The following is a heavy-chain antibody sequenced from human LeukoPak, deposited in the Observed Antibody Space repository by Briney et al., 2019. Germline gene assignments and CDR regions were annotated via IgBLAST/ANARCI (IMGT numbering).Heavy chain of an antibody. CDR1: GGSISSSSYY. D-gene: IGHD3-22*01. V-gene: IGHV4-39*07. CDR2: IYYSGST. Sequence: SETLSLTCTVSGGSISSSSYYWGWIRQPPGKGLEWIGRIYYSGSTYYNPSLKSRVTISVDTSKNQFSLKLSSVTAADTAVYYCARRKGYSSGYYYYFDYWGQGTLVTVSS. J-gene: IGHJ4*02. CDR3: ARRKGYSSGYYYYFDY.